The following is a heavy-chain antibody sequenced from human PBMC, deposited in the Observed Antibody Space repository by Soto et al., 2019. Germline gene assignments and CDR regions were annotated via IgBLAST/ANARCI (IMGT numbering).Heavy chain of an antibody. V-gene: IGHV2-5*02. CDR1: GFSLSASGEA. D-gene: IGHD2-21*01. CDR3: AHSSRLYSDPPNSPYYCDY. Sequence: QITLKESGPTLVTPTQTLTLTCTFSGFSLSASGEAVGWIRQPPGKALEWLALFYWDDDKRYSPSLKNRLTITTDTSKNHVALIMTNMGPVDTATYYCAHSSRLYSDPPNSPYYCDYWGRGTLVTVSS. CDR2: FYWDDDK. J-gene: IGHJ4*02.